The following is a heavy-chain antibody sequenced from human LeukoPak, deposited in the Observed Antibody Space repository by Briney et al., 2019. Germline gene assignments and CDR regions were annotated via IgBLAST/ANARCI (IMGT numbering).Heavy chain of an antibody. V-gene: IGHV4-59*08. J-gene: IGHJ4*02. D-gene: IGHD5-12*01. CDR2: IYYSGNT. CDR1: GGSITPYY. CDR3: ASYNGYAGDYFDY. Sequence: SETLSLTCTVSGGSITPYYWGWIRQPPGKGLEWIGYIYYSGNTNYNSSLKSRVTMSVDTSKNQFSLKLTSVTAADTAVYYCASYNGYAGDYFDYWGQGTLVSVSS.